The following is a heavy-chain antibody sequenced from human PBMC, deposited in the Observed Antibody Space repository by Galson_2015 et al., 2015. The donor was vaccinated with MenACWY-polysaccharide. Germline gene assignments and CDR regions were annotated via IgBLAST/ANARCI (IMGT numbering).Heavy chain of an antibody. V-gene: IGHV3-33*01. J-gene: IGHJ5*02. CDR1: GFTLSSFG. CDR3: ARDNLPYLTSSPAFDP. D-gene: IGHD6-6*01. CDR2: IWNDESNK. Sequence: SLRLSCAASGFTLSSFGMHWVRQAPGKGLEWVALIWNDESNKYYGDSVKGRFTISRDNSKNMLYLQMNSLRAEDTALYYCARDNLPYLTSSPAFDPWGQGTVVIVSS.